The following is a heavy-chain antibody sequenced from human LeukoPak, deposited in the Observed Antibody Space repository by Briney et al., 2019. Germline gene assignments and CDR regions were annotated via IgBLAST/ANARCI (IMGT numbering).Heavy chain of an antibody. CDR2: IYHSGST. CDR3: ARGIAVAGTLDCWFDP. CDR1: GYSISSGYY. V-gene: IGHV4-38-2*02. Sequence: SETLSLTCTVSGYSISSGYYWGWIRQPPGKGLEWIGSIYHSGSTYYNPSLKSRVTISVDTSKNQFSLKLSSVTAADTAVYYCARGIAVAGTLDCWFDPWGQGTLVTVSS. J-gene: IGHJ5*02. D-gene: IGHD6-19*01.